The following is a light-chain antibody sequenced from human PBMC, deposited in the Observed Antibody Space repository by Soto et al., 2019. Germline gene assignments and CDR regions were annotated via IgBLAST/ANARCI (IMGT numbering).Light chain of an antibody. CDR3: QQYHEWPRT. CDR2: AAS. J-gene: IGKJ1*01. CDR1: QGISSY. Sequence: AIRMTQSPSSLSASTGDRVTITCRASQGISSYLAWYQQKPGKAPKLLIYAASTLQSGVPSRFSGSGSGTDFTLTISGLQSEDFAVYYCQQYHEWPRTFGQGTKVDIK. V-gene: IGKV1-8*01.